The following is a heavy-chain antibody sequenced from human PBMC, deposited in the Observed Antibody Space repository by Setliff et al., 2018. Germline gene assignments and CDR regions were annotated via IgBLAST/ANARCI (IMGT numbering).Heavy chain of an antibody. J-gene: IGHJ6*03. CDR3: VREGVDTRSSTDYRYYMDV. D-gene: IGHD5-18*01. V-gene: IGHV1-69*05. CDR1: GDTFNSYG. Sequence: SVKVSCKASGDTFNSYGISWVRQAPGQGLEWMGGTIPMFGSTSYAQKFQGRVTIITDESTTTAYMELSSLGSEDTAVYYWVREGVDTRSSTDYRYYMDVWGKGTTVTVSS. CDR2: TIPMFGST.